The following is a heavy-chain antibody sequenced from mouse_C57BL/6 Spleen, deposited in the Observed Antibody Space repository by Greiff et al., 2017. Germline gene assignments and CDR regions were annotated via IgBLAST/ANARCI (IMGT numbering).Heavy chain of an antibody. Sequence: DVMLVESGGGLVKPGGSLKLSCAASGFTFSDYGMHWVRQAPEKGLEWVAYISSGSSTIYYADTVKGRFTISRDNAKNTLFLQMTSLRSEDTAMYYCARSSSYVGYFDYWGQGTTLTVSS. CDR2: ISSGSSTI. D-gene: IGHD1-1*01. CDR3: ARSSSYVGYFDY. J-gene: IGHJ2*01. CDR1: GFTFSDYG. V-gene: IGHV5-17*01.